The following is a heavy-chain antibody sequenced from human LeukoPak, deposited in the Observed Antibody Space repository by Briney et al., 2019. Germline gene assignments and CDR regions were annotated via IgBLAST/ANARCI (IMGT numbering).Heavy chain of an antibody. CDR1: GGAFSSYA. J-gene: IGHJ4*02. Sequence: ASVKVSCKAAGGAFSSYAFSWVRQAPGQGLEWMGGLIPMFRTPNYAQKFLGRVTITTDESTSTANMELTSLGADDTAVYYCARDSTGTTWQLDYWGQGTLVTVSS. CDR3: ARDSTGTTWQLDY. D-gene: IGHD1-1*01. CDR2: LIPMFRTP. V-gene: IGHV1-69*05.